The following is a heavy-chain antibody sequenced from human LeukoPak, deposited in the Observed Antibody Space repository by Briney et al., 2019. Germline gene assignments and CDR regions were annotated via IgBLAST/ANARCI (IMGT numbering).Heavy chain of an antibody. J-gene: IGHJ3*02. V-gene: IGHV3-21*01. D-gene: IGHD3-16*01. Sequence: PGGSLRLSSAASGFTFSSYSMNWVRQAPGKGLEWVSSISSSSSYIYYADSVKGRFTISRDNAKNSLYLQMNSLRAEDTAVYYCATFAASDAFDIWGQGTMVTVSS. CDR1: GFTFSSYS. CDR3: ATFAASDAFDI. CDR2: ISSSSSYI.